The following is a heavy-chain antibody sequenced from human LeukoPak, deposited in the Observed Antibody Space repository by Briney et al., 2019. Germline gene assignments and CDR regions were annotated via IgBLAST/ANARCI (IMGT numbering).Heavy chain of an antibody. Sequence: SETLSLTCTVSNYSISSGYYWGWIRQPPGKGLEWIGTIYHSGTTYYNPSLKSRVTISVDTSKNQFSLKLSTVTAADTAVYYCARRILIDVWGKGTTVTVSS. J-gene: IGHJ6*04. CDR1: NYSISSGYY. V-gene: IGHV4-38-2*02. D-gene: IGHD2-15*01. CDR2: IYHSGTT. CDR3: ARRILIDV.